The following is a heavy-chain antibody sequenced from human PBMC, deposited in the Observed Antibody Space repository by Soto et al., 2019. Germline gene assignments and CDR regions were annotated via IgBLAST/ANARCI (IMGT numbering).Heavy chain of an antibody. D-gene: IGHD3-3*01. Sequence: QVQLVESGGGVVQPGRSLRLSCAASGFTFSSYAMHWVRQAPGKGLEWVAVISYDGSNKYYADSVKGRFTISRDNSKNXLYLQMNSLRAEDTAVYYCARDSGDYYDFWSGYDYWGQGTLVTVSS. CDR2: ISYDGSNK. V-gene: IGHV3-30-3*01. CDR1: GFTFSSYA. J-gene: IGHJ4*02. CDR3: ARDSGDYYDFWSGYDY.